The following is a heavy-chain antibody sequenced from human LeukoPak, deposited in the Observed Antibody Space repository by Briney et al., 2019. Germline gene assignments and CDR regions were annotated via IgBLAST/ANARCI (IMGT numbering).Heavy chain of an antibody. D-gene: IGHD2-2*01. J-gene: IGHJ5*02. CDR1: GGSFSGYY. CDR3: ARGLPRRRVVPAATWFDP. CDR2: INHSRST. V-gene: IGHV4-34*01. Sequence: SETLSLTCAVYGGSFSGYYWSWIRQPPGKGLEWIGEINHSRSTNYNPSLKSRVTISVDTSKNQFSLKLSSVTAADTAVYYCARGLPRRRVVPAATWFDPWGQGTLVTVSS.